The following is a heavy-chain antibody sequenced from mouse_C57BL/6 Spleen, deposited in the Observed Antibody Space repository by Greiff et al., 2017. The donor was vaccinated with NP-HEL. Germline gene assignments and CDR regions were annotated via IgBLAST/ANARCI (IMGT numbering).Heavy chain of an antibody. Sequence: EVQLVESGGGLVKPGGSLKLSCAASGFTFSDYGMHWVRQAPEKGLEWVAYISSGSSTIYYADTVKGRFTISRANAKNTLFLQMTSLRSEDTAMEYCARYDGSNWYFDVWGTGTTVTVSS. CDR1: GFTFSDYG. CDR2: ISSGSSTI. D-gene: IGHD2-12*01. J-gene: IGHJ1*03. CDR3: ARYDGSNWYFDV. V-gene: IGHV5-17*01.